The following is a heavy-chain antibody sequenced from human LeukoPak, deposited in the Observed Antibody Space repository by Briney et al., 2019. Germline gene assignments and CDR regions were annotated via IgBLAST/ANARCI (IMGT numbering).Heavy chain of an antibody. D-gene: IGHD3-3*01. CDR3: TRQVDFGVVIDY. CDR1: GFTFSSYS. Sequence: GGSLRLSCAASGFTFSSYSMNWVRQAPGKGLEWVSSISSSSSYIYYADSVKGRFTISRDNAKNSLYLQMNSLRAEDTAVYYCTRQVDFGVVIDYWGRGTLVTVSS. J-gene: IGHJ4*02. V-gene: IGHV3-21*01. CDR2: ISSSSSYI.